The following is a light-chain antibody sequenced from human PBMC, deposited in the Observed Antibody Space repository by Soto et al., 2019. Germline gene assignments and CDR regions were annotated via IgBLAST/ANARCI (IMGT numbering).Light chain of an antibody. J-gene: IGKJ2*01. Sequence: EIVLTQSPATLSLSPGERATLSCRASQSVSSYLAWYQQKPGQAPRLLIYDASNSATGIPARFSGSGSGTDFTLTISSLKPEDFAVYYCQQRSNWTGTFGQGTKLEIK. CDR1: QSVSSY. CDR3: QQRSNWTGT. V-gene: IGKV3-11*01. CDR2: DAS.